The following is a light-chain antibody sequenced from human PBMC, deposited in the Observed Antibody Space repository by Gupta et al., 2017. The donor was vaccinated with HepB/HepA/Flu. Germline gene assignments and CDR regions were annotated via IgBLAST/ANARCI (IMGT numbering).Light chain of an antibody. CDR2: DAS. CDR3: QQYKKFPCN. J-gene: IGKJ2*02. V-gene: IGKV1-33*01. CDR1: QDIAYF. Sequence: DIQMTQSPSSLSASIGDRITITCQASQDIAYFLNWYQQKPGKAPKLLIYDASHLETGVPSRFSGSGSGTYFTFTINSLQPDDIGTYYCQQYKKFPCNFGQGTKVAIK.